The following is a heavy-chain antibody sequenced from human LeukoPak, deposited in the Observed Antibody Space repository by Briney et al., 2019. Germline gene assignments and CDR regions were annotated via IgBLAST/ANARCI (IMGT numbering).Heavy chain of an antibody. CDR1: GGSISSGGYS. V-gene: IGHV4-30-2*01. CDR2: IYHSGST. CDR3: ARDRAANWFDP. J-gene: IGHJ5*02. Sequence: PSETLSLTCAVSGGSISSGGYSWSWIRQPPGKGLEWIGYIYHSGSTYYNPSLKSRVTISVDRPKNQFSLKLSSVTAADTAVYYCARDRAANWFDPWGQGTLVTVSS.